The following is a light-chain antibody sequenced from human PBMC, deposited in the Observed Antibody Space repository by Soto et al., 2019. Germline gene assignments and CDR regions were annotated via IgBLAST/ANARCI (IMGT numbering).Light chain of an antibody. CDR3: SSYTSSSTLVV. V-gene: IGLV2-14*01. CDR1: SSDVGGYNY. J-gene: IGLJ1*01. CDR2: DVS. Sequence: QSVLTQPASVSGAPGQSITISRPGTSSDVGGYNYVSWYQQHPGKAPKLMIYDVSNRPSGVSNRFSGSKSGNTASLTISGLQAEDEADYYCSSYTSSSTLVVFGTGTKVTVL.